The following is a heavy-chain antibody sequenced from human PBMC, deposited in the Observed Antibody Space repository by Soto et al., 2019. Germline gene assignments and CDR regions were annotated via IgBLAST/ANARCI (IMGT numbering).Heavy chain of an antibody. CDR1: GFDFYNYS. CDR2: MSMDGTQK. J-gene: IGHJ6*02. V-gene: IGHV3-30-3*01. Sequence: QVRLVESGGSVVQPGGSLRLSCAASGFDFYNYSMHWVRQAPGKGLEWVAIMSMDGTQKYYTDSVKGRFTISRDNSKSMFFLQMSSLRPEDTAVYFCARDRVPYVYFYYGMDVWGQGTTVTVSS. D-gene: IGHD3-10*02. CDR3: ARDRVPYVYFYYGMDV.